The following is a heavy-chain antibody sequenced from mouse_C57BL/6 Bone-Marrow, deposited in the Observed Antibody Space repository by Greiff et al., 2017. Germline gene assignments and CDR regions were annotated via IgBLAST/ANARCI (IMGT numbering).Heavy chain of an antibody. V-gene: IGHV14-4*01. J-gene: IGHJ3*01. Sequence: VQLQQPGAELVKPGASVKLSCKASGYTFTSYWMHWVKQRPEQGLEWIGWIDPENGDTEYASKFQGKATITADTSSNTAYLQLSSLTSEDTAVYYCTTWRLTGAWFAYWGQGTLVTVSA. CDR3: TTWRLTGAWFAY. CDR2: IDPENGDT. CDR1: GYTFTSYW.